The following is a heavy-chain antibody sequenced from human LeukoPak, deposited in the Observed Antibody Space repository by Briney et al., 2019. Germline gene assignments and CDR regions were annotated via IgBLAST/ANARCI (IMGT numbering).Heavy chain of an antibody. CDR2: ISYDGRNT. CDR1: GFSFNTYA. D-gene: IGHD2-15*01. Sequence: PGRSLRLSCAASGFSFNTYAMNWVRQAPGKGLEWVALISYDGRNTYYADSMKGRFTISRDNSKNTLYLQMNSLNSVDTALYYCARADTPYVVLVGFDYWGQGTLVTVSP. CDR3: ARADTPYVVLVGFDY. V-gene: IGHV3-30*04. J-gene: IGHJ4*02.